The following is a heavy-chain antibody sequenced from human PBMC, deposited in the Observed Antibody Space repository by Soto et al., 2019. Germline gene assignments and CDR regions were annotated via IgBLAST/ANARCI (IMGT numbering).Heavy chain of an antibody. CDR2: INRSGST. CDR3: ARRFGSGKYYFDY. V-gene: IGHV4-34*01. J-gene: IGHJ4*02. Sequence: QVRLQQWGAGLLRPSETLSLTCAVYDGSFSGHYCSWIRQSPGKGLEWIGEINRSGSTNYNPSLKRRVTMSEDTSKNQFSLKLTSVTAADTAVYYCARRFGSGKYYFDYWGQGTLVTVSS. CDR1: DGSFSGHY. D-gene: IGHD3-10*01.